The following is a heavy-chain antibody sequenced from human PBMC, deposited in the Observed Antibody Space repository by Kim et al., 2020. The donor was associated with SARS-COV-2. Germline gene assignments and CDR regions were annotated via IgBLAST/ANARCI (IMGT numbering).Heavy chain of an antibody. Sequence: SETLSLTCAVYGGPFSGYYWSWIRQPPGKGLEWIGEINHSGSTNYNPSLKSRVTISVDTSKNQFSLKLSSVTAADTAVYYCARRRWLLTAYDYWGQGTLVTVSS. D-gene: IGHD3-22*01. CDR1: GGPFSGYY. V-gene: IGHV4-34*01. CDR2: INHSGST. J-gene: IGHJ4*02. CDR3: ARRRWLLTAYDY.